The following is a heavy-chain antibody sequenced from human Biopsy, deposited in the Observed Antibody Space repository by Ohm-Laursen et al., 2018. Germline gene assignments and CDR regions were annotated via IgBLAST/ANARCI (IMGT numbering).Heavy chain of an antibody. V-gene: IGHV1-69*08. J-gene: IGHJ5*02. CDR3: AGGAAKGNPYDH. Sequence: ASVKVSCKASGGTFSSYIISWVRQAPGQGLEWMGRIIPTFDTPTYAPDFQGRVTFTADKSTGTAHLDLRSLRSEDTAVYYCAGGAAKGNPYDHWGQGTLVTVSS. D-gene: IGHD3-10*01. CDR2: IIPTFDTP. CDR1: GGTFSSYI.